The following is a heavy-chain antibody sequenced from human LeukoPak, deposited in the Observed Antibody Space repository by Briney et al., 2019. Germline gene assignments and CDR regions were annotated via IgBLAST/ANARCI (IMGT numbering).Heavy chain of an antibody. CDR3: ARSGSYSYYYMDV. CDR2: IYYSGST. CDR1: GGSISSSSYY. Sequence: PSETLSLTCAVSGGSISSSSYYWGWIRQPPGKGLEWIGSIYYSGSTYYNPSLKSRVTISVDTSKNQFSLKLSSVTAADTAVYYCARSGSYSYYYMDVWGKGTTVTISS. D-gene: IGHD1-26*01. J-gene: IGHJ6*03. V-gene: IGHV4-39*01.